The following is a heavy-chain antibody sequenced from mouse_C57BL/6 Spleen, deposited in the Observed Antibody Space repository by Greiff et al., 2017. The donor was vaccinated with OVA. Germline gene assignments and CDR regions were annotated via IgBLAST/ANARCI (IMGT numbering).Heavy chain of an antibody. V-gene: IGHV1-26*01. J-gene: IGHJ2*01. Sequence: VQLQQSGPELVKPGASVKISCKASGYTFTDYYMNWVKQSHGKSLEWIGDINPNNGGTSYNQKFKGKATLTVDKSSSTAYMELRSLTSEDSAVYYCARRGVAFDYWGQGTTLTVSS. CDR1: GYTFTDYY. CDR2: INPNNGGT. CDR3: ARRGVAFDY.